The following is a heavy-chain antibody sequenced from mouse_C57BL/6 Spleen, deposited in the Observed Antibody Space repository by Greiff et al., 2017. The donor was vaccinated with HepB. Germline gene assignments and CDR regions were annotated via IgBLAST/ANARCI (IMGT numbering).Heavy chain of an antibody. CDR1: GFSFTSYG. CDR2: IWSDGST. V-gene: IGHV2-6-1*01. D-gene: IGHD2-2*01. CDR3: ARQVVTRGNYAMDY. Sequence: VKLVESGPGLVAPSQSLSITCTVSGFSFTSYGVHWVRQPPGKGLAWLVVIWSDGSTTYNSALKSRLSISKDNSKSQVFLKMNSLQTDDTAMYYCARQVVTRGNYAMDYWGQGTSVTVSS. J-gene: IGHJ4*01.